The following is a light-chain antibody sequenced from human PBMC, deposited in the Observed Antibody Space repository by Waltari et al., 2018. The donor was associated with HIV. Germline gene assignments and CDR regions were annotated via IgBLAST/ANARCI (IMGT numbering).Light chain of an antibody. CDR2: STN. J-gene: IGLJ1*01. CDR1: SGSVSTSND. V-gene: IGLV8-61*01. CDR3: VLYLSSGIHV. Sequence: QPVVTQEPSFSVSPGGTVTLTCGLSSGSVSTSNDPRWYQQTPGQTPRTLMHSTNIRSSGVPDRFSGSILGNKAALTITGAQADDECDYYCVLYLSSGIHVFGAGTKVTVL.